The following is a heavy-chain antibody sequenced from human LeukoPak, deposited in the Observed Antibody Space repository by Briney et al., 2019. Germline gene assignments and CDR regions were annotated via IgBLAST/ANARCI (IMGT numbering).Heavy chain of an antibody. V-gene: IGHV3-33*01. CDR3: ARDSLSSSSGWFDP. Sequence: PGGSLRLSCAASGFTFNNYGMHWVRQAPGKGLEWVVVIWHDGSNKYYGDSVKGRFTISRDNSKNTLYLQMNRLRAEDTAVYYCARDSLSSSSGWFDPWGQGTLVTVSS. D-gene: IGHD6-6*01. J-gene: IGHJ5*02. CDR1: GFTFNNYG. CDR2: IWHDGSNK.